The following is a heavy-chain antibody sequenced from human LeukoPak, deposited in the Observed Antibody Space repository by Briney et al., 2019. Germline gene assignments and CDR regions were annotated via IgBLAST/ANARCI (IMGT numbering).Heavy chain of an antibody. Sequence: SETLSLTCTVSGYSISSGYYWGWIRQPPGKGLEWIGSIYHSGSTYYNPSLKSRVTISVDTSKNQFSLKLSSVTAADTAVYYCARAIAVAGPRGDWFDPWGQGTLVTVSS. J-gene: IGHJ5*02. CDR1: GYSISSGYY. CDR2: IYHSGST. V-gene: IGHV4-38-2*02. CDR3: ARAIAVAGPRGDWFDP. D-gene: IGHD6-19*01.